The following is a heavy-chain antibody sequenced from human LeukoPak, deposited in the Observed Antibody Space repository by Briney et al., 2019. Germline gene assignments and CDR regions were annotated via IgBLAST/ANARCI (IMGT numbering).Heavy chain of an antibody. Sequence: GGSLTLSCAASGFTFDDYAMHWVRHAPGKGLEWVSGINWNTNSIKYADSVKGRFTISRDNAKNSLYLQMNSLRAEDTAFYYCAKGSSGWSTDAFDIWGQGTMVTVSS. CDR2: INWNTNSI. D-gene: IGHD6-19*01. CDR1: GFTFDDYA. J-gene: IGHJ3*02. V-gene: IGHV3-9*01. CDR3: AKGSSGWSTDAFDI.